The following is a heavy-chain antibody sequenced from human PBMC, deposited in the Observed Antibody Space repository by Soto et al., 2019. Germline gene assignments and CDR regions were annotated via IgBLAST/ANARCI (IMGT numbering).Heavy chain of an antibody. Sequence: QVQLQESGPGLVKPSQILSLTCTVSGGSISSGGYYWSWIRQHPGKGLEWIGYIYYSGSTYYNPSLKSRVTISVATSKNQFSLKLRSVTAADTAVYYCAREWRDYYFDYWGQGTLVTVSS. CDR1: GGSISSGGYY. CDR3: AREWRDYYFDY. CDR2: IYYSGST. V-gene: IGHV4-31*03. J-gene: IGHJ4*02.